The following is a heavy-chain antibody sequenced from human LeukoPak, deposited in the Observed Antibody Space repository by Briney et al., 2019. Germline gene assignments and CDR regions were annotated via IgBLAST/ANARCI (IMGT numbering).Heavy chain of an antibody. CDR3: ARRAVVTAMDPLDAFDI. J-gene: IGHJ3*02. D-gene: IGHD2-21*02. CDR2: IYPGDSDT. Sequence: GESLKISXKGSGYSFTSYWIGWVLRMPGKGQEWMGIIYPGDSDTRYSPSFQGQVTISADKSISTAYLQWSSLKASDTAMYYCARRAVVTAMDPLDAFDIWGQGTMVTVSS. V-gene: IGHV5-51*01. CDR1: GYSFTSYW.